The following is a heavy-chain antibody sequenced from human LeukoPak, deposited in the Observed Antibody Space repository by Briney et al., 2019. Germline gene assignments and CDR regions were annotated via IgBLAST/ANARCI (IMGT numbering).Heavy chain of an antibody. V-gene: IGHV4-59*01. J-gene: IGHJ4*02. D-gene: IGHD6-19*01. CDR3: ARAGGYSSGPYAY. CDR1: GGSISSYY. Sequence: SETLSLTCTVSGGSISSYYWSWIRQPPGKGLEWIGYIYYSGSTNYNPSLKSRVTISVDTSKNQFSLKLSSVTAADTAVYYCARAGGYSSGPYAYWGQGTLVTVSS. CDR2: IYYSGST.